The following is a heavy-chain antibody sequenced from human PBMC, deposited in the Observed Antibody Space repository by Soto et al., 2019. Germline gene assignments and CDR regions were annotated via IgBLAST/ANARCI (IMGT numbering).Heavy chain of an antibody. Sequence: QVQLVQSGAEKRKPGASVKVSCKASGYTFSTYAMHWVRRAPGQSLEWMGWFNGGNGNIKYSQKFEGRVTITTDTAASTAYMELNMLQSEDTAVYYCARGNVRGGCLDYWGQGTLVSVSS. CDR1: GYTFSTYA. D-gene: IGHD3-10*01. CDR2: FNGGNGNI. CDR3: ARGNVRGGCLDY. J-gene: IGHJ4*02. V-gene: IGHV1-3*05.